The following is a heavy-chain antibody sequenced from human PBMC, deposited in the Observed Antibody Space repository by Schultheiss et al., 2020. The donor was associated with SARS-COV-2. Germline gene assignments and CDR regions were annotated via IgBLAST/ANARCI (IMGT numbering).Heavy chain of an antibody. V-gene: IGHV4-38-2*02. CDR3: ARDDHVHGRRRWHSSSWRY. Sequence: SQTLSLTCAVSGYSISSGYYWGWIRQPPGKGLEWIGSIYYSGSTNYNPSLKSRVTISVDTSKNQFSLKLSSVTAADTAVYYCARDDHVHGRRRWHSSSWRYWGQGTLVTVSS. D-gene: IGHD6-6*01. CDR1: GYSISSGYY. J-gene: IGHJ4*02. CDR2: IYYSGST.